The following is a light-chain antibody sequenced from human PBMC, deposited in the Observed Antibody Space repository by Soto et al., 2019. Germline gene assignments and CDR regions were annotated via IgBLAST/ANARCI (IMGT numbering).Light chain of an antibody. Sequence: QSALTQPASVSGSPGQSIAISCTGTSNDVGGYNYVSWYQQHPVKAPQLIIYDVTNRPSGVSDRFSGSKSGNTASLTISGLQAEDEADYYCSSYTSSITPYVFGTGTKVTVL. CDR3: SSYTSSITPYV. J-gene: IGLJ1*01. CDR1: SNDVGGYNY. V-gene: IGLV2-14*01. CDR2: DVT.